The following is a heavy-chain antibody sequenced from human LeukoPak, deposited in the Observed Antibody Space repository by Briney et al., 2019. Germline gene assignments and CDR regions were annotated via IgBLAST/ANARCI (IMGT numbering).Heavy chain of an antibody. CDR1: GDSINTNY. CDR2: IYTSGVT. Sequence: SETLSLTCTVSGDSINTNYWTWIRQSPGKGLEWIGYIYTSGVTHYNPSLKSRVAISRDTSKNQVSLKLTSVTAADTAVYYCARPAPTTSGWCAFDYWGQGILVTVSS. CDR3: ARPAPTTSGWCAFDY. J-gene: IGHJ4*02. D-gene: IGHD6-19*01. V-gene: IGHV4-4*09.